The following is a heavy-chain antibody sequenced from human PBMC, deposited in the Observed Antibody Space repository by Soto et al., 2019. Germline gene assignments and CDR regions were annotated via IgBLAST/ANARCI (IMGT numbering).Heavy chain of an antibody. V-gene: IGHV5-10-1*01. CDR3: ARLGSTVTTFDY. J-gene: IGHJ4*02. CDR2: IDPSDSYT. CDR1: GYSFTIYW. Sequence: GESLKISCNGSGYSFTIYWISWVRQMPGKGLEWMGRIDPSDSYTNYSPSFQGHVTISADKSISTAYLQWSSLKASDTAMYYCARLGSTVTTFDYWGQGTLVTVSS. D-gene: IGHD4-17*01.